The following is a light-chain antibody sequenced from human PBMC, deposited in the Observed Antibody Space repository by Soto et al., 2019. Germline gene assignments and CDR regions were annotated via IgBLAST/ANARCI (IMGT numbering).Light chain of an antibody. J-gene: IGKJ1*01. V-gene: IGKV1-5*03. Sequence: DIQMTQSPSTLSASVGDRVTITCRASKSISSWLAWYQQKPGKAPKLLIHKASSLQSGVPSRFSGSGSGTEFTLTISSLDPDDFVTYYCQQYNGYGRFGQGTKVEMK. CDR2: KAS. CDR1: KSISSW. CDR3: QQYNGYGR.